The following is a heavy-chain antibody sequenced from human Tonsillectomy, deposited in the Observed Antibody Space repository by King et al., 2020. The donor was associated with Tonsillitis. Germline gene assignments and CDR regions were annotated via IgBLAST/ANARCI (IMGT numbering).Heavy chain of an antibody. CDR1: GYTFTSYD. CDR2: MNPNSGNT. CDR3: ARASALYSSGWGGPGY. V-gene: IGHV1-8*02. J-gene: IGHJ4*02. D-gene: IGHD6-19*01. Sequence: VQLVQSGAEVKKPGASVKVSCKASGYTFTSYDINWVRQATGQGREWMGWMNPNSGNTGYAQKFQGRVTMTRNTSISTAYMELSSLRSEDTAVYYCARASALYSSGWGGPGYWGQGTLVTVSS.